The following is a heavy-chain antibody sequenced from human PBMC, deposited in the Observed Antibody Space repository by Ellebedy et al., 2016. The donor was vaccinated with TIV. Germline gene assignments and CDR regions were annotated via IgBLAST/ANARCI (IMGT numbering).Heavy chain of an antibody. CDR3: AKGRGGCSDTSDPRYYFDY. J-gene: IGHJ4*02. Sequence: PGGSLRLSCAAYGFTFSSYAMRWVRQAPGKGLKWVSTISNTGSRTYYADYVEGRFVISRDNSKKTLYLKMNRLRAEDTAVYYCAKGRGGCSDTSDPRYYFDYWGLGTLVTVSS. D-gene: IGHD3-22*01. V-gene: IGHV3-23*01. CDR1: GFTFSSYA. CDR2: ISNTGSRT.